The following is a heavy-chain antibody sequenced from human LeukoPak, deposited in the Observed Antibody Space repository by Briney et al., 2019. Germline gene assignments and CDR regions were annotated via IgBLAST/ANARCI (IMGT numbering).Heavy chain of an antibody. CDR1: GFTFSSYW. J-gene: IGHJ6*04. V-gene: IGHV3-7*01. D-gene: IGHD3-10*02. Sequence: GGSLRLSCPASGFTFSSYWMSWVRQAPGKGLEWVANIKQDGSEKYYVDSVKGRFTLCRDNAKNSLYLQMDSLRAEDPAVYYCAELGITMIGGVWGKGTTVTISS. CDR2: IKQDGSEK. CDR3: AELGITMIGGV.